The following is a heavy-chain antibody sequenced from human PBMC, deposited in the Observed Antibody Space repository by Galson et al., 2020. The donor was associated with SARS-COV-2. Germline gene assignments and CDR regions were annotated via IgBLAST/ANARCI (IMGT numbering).Heavy chain of an antibody. J-gene: IGHJ5*02. D-gene: IGHD3-3*01. CDR1: GFTFSSYW. CDR3: TRELVTGACLEWYYWFGP. V-gene: IGHV3-74*01. CDR2: INGDGSST. Sequence: GESLKISCAASGFTFSSYWMHWVRQAPGKGLVWVARINGDGSSTNYADYVKGRFTISRDNAKNTLYLEMNSLRAEDTAVYYCTRELVTGACLEWYYWFGPWGQGTLVTVSS.